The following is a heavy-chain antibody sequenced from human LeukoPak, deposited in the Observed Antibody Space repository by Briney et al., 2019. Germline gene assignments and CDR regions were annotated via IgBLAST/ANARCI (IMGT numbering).Heavy chain of an antibody. J-gene: IGHJ4*02. CDR3: ARHNINIVVVPGDY. D-gene: IGHD2-2*01. CDR1: GGSISSSSYY. V-gene: IGHV4-39*01. Sequence: SETLSLTCTVSGGSISSSSYYWGWIRQPPGKGLEWIGSIYYSGSTYYNPSLKSRVTISVDTSKNQFSLKLSSVTAADTAVYYCARHNINIVVVPGDYWGQGTLVTVSS. CDR2: IYYSGST.